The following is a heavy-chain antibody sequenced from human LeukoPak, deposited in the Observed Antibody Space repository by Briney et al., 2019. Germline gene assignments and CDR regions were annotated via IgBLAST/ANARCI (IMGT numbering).Heavy chain of an antibody. CDR2: IYYSGST. D-gene: IGHD6-13*01. J-gene: IGHJ6*02. V-gene: IGHV4-59*01. CDR3: ARDGSSSYYYYGMDV. CDR1: GGSMSGYY. Sequence: SETLSLTCAVSGGSMSGYYWNWIRQPPGKGLEWIGNIYYSGSTNYNPSLKSRVTISVDTSKNQFSLKLSSVTAADTAVYYCARDGSSSYYYYGMDVWGQGTTVTVSS.